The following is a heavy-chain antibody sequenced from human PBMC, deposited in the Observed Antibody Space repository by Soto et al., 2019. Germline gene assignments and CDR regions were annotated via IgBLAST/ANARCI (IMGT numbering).Heavy chain of an antibody. J-gene: IGHJ6*03. Sequence: QLQMEESGPGLGKPSEPRPLIGTALVASFTKSPYSWGGTRRPPGGGRGWIGGIHSGGGTSYNPSLENRVTMSVDTSKNQFSLRLNSVTAADTAVYYCARLVIVPAAMSDYYMDVWGKGATVTVSS. CDR3: ARLVIVPAAMSDYYMDV. CDR1: VASFTKSPYS. D-gene: IGHD2-2*01. CDR2: IHSGGGT. V-gene: IGHV4-39*01.